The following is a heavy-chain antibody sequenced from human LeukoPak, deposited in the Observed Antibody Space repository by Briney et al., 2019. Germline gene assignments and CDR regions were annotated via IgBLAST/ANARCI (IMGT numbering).Heavy chain of an antibody. D-gene: IGHD2-21*02. CDR3: ARVNCGGDCYSDRGAFDI. CDR2: IIPNFGTV. Sequence: SVKVSCKASGCTFSSYTISWVRQAPGHGLEWMGGIIPNFGTVYYAQKFQGRVTITADESTSTAYMDLSSLRSEDTAVYYCARVNCGGDCYSDRGAFDIWGQGTMVTVSP. J-gene: IGHJ3*02. V-gene: IGHV1-69*13. CDR1: GCTFSSYT.